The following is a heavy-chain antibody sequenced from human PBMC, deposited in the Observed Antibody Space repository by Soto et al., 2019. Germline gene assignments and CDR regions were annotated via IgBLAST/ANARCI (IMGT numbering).Heavy chain of an antibody. CDR1: GYTFTRFN. D-gene: IGHD3-22*01. V-gene: IGHV1-3*01. J-gene: IGHJ4*02. CDR3: ARPKDYDACLDS. CDR2: INAGNGNT. Sequence: QVQLVQSGAEVKKPGASVKVSCKASGYTFTRFNMHWVRQAPGQRLEWMGWINAGNGNTRYSQKFQGRVTFTRDTSANTAYIEVSSLISEDTAVYYCARPKDYDACLDSWGQGTLVTVSS.